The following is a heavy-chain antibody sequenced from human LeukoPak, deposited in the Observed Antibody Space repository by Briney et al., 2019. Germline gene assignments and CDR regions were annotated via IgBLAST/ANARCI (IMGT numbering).Heavy chain of an antibody. CDR1: GYTFTSYY. D-gene: IGHD4-17*01. Sequence: ASVKVSCKASGYTFTSYYMHWVRQAPGQGLEWMGIINPSGGSTSYAQKFQGRVTMTRDTSTSTVYMELSSLRSEDTAVYYCARDPDHHPYGDYALHWGQGTLVTVSS. V-gene: IGHV1-46*01. CDR3: ARDPDHHPYGDYALH. J-gene: IGHJ4*02. CDR2: INPSGGST.